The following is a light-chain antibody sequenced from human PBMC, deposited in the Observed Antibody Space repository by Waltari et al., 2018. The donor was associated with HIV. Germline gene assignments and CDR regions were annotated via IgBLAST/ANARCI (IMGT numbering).Light chain of an antibody. CDR1: QNIDNW. CDR2: MTS. V-gene: IGKV1-5*03. Sequence: DIQMTQSPSTLSASVGDTVIITCRASQNIDNWLAWYQQKPGKAPKLLMSMTSVLESGVPSRFSGSGSWTEFTLTISSLQPDDVGTYYCQQYSTHYGFGQGTRVE. J-gene: IGKJ2*01. CDR3: QQYSTHYG.